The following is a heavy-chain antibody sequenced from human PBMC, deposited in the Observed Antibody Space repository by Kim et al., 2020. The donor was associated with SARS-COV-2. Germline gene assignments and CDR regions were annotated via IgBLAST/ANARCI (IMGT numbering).Heavy chain of an antibody. D-gene: IGHD3-22*01. CDR3: AADVLYYDSSGLGY. V-gene: IGHV1-58*01. Sequence: SVKVSCKASGFTFTSSAVQWVRQARGQRLEWIGWIVVGSGNTNYAQKFQERVTITRDMSTSTAYMELSSLRSEDTAVYYCAADVLYYDSSGLGYWGQGTLVTVSS. CDR1: GFTFTSSA. CDR2: IVVGSGNT. J-gene: IGHJ4*02.